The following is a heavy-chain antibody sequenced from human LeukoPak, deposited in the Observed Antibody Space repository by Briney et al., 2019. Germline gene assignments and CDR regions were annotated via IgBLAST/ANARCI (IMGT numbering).Heavy chain of an antibody. J-gene: IGHJ4*02. D-gene: IGHD6-19*01. CDR2: IYPTGHT. V-gene: IGHV4-4*07. CDR3: ARITDPDYRSGWSGADY. Sequence: SEILSLTCTVSGGSLGNYYWSWIRQPAGKGLEWIGRIYPTGHTHYNPSLKSRVTMSVDTSKNQFSLKMTSLTAADTAVYYCARITDPDYRSGWSGADYWGRGTQVTVSA. CDR1: GGSLGNYY.